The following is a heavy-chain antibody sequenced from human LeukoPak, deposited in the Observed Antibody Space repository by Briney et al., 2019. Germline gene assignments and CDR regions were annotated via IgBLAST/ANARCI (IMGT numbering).Heavy chain of an antibody. CDR3: ARYGGGYYYIIDY. V-gene: IGHV3-11*06. CDR2: ISSSSTYT. Sequence: PGGSLRLSSAASGFTFSDYYMSWIRQAPGKGLEWVSYISSSSTYTNYADSVKGRFTISRDNAKNSLYLQMNSLRAEDTAVYYCARYGGGYYYIIDYWGQGTLVTVSS. D-gene: IGHD3-22*01. J-gene: IGHJ4*02. CDR1: GFTFSDYY.